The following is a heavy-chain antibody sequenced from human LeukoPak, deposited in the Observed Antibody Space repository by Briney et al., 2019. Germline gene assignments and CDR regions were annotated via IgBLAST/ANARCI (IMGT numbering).Heavy chain of an antibody. CDR1: GFTFSHYS. CDR3: ARVMMGATVTTFHYYCMDV. V-gene: IGHV3-21*01. CDR2: ITSSSSHI. Sequence: PGGFLRLSCAACGFTFSHYSIDWVRQAPGKGLERVASITSSSSHIYYADSVKGRFTISRDNAKNEVYLQMNSLRAEDTAIYYCARVMMGATVTTFHYYCMDVWGVGTTVTVSS. D-gene: IGHD4-11*01. J-gene: IGHJ6*03.